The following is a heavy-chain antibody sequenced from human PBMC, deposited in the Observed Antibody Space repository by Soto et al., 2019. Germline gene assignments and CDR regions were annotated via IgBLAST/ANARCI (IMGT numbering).Heavy chain of an antibody. CDR1: GFSLRTNGVG. CDR2: IYWDGYK. D-gene: IGHD3-16*01. J-gene: IGHJ4*02. CDR3: AHKGGGDRILDY. V-gene: IGHV2-5*02. Sequence: QITLKESGPTLVKPTQTLTLTCAFSGFSLRTNGVGVGWIRQPPGKALEWLALIYWDGYKHYSPSLKSRLTIPEEPSKNQVVLTMTNMDPVDTATYYCAHKGGGDRILDYWGQGTLVTVSS.